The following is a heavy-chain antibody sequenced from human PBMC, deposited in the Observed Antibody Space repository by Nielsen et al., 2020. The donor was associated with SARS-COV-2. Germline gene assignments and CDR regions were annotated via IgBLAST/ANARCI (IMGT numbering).Heavy chain of an antibody. CDR3: ARVITYYDFWSGYHPGWFDP. D-gene: IGHD3-3*01. V-gene: IGHV4-31*02. Sequence: WIRQPPGKGLEWIGYIYYSGSTYYNPSLKSRVTISVDTSKNQFSLKLGSVTAADTAVYYCARVITYYDFWSGYHPGWFDPWGQGTLVTVSS. J-gene: IGHJ5*02. CDR2: IYYSGST.